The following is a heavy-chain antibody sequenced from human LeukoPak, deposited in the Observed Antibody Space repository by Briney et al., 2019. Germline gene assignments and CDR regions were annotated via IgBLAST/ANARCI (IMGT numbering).Heavy chain of an antibody. CDR2: IIPIFGTA. CDR1: GGTFSSYA. D-gene: IGHD3-3*01. CDR3: ARHRGYDFWSGMDV. Sequence: ASVKVSCKASGGTFSSYAISWVRQAPGQGLEWMGGIIPIFGTANYAQKFQGRVTITADESTGTAYMELSSLRSEDTAVYYCARHRGYDFWSGMDVWGKGTTVTVSS. V-gene: IGHV1-69*13. J-gene: IGHJ6*03.